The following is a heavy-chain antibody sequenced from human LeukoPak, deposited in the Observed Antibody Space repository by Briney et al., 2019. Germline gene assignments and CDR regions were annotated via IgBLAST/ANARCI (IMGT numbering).Heavy chain of an antibody. J-gene: IGHJ3*02. CDR2: ITWNSGRI. CDR1: GFTFDDYA. Sequence: PGGSLRLSCAASGFTFDDYAMHWVRQAPGKGLEGVSGITWNSGRIAYADSVKDRFTISRDNAKNSLNLQMKSLRPEDTAFCYCAKDMERWFADTRRDAFDIWGQGTMVTVSS. CDR3: AKDMERWFADTRRDAFDI. V-gene: IGHV3-9*01. D-gene: IGHD3-10*01.